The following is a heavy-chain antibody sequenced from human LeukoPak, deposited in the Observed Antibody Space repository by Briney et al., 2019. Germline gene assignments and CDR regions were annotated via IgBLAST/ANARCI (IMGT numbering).Heavy chain of an antibody. CDR3: ARDYPIYDYVWGSYRYDAFDI. CDR1: GGTFSSYA. J-gene: IGHJ3*02. Sequence: PSVNVACKASGGTFSSYAISWVRHAPGQGLEWMGGIIPIFGTANYAQKFQGRVTITADKSTRTAYMELSSLRSEDTAVYYCARDYPIYDYVWGSYRYDAFDIWGQGTMVTVSS. CDR2: IIPIFGTA. D-gene: IGHD3-16*02. V-gene: IGHV1-69*06.